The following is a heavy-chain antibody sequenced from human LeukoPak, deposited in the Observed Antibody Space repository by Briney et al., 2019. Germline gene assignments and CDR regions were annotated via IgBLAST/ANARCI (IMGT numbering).Heavy chain of an antibody. D-gene: IGHD5-18*01. CDR1: GGSISSGGYY. V-gene: IGHV4-61*08. Sequence: SETLSLTCTVSGGSISSGGYYWSWIRQHPGKGLEWIGYIYYSGSTNYNPSLKSRVTISVDTSKNQFSLKLSSVTAADTAVYYCVGKSEDTAMVTESYWGQGTLVTVSS. CDR2: IYYSGST. CDR3: VGKSEDTAMVTESY. J-gene: IGHJ4*02.